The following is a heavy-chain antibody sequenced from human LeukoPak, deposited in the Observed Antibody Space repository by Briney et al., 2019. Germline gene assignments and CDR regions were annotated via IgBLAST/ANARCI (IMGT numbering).Heavy chain of an antibody. CDR1: GGSINSGDYY. Sequence: SETLSLTCTVSGGSINSGDYYWTWIRQPPGKGLEWIGYIFYSGSTYYNPSLKSRVIISVDTSQNQFSLKVTSVTAADTAIYYCAREDAAGSYSYYGLDVWGQGTTVTVSS. D-gene: IGHD3-10*01. V-gene: IGHV4-30-4*01. CDR3: AREDAAGSYSYYGLDV. J-gene: IGHJ6*02. CDR2: IFYSGST.